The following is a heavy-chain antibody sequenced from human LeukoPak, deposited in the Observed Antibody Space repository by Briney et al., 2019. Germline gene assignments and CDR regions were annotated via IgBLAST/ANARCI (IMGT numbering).Heavy chain of an antibody. V-gene: IGHV4-4*02. Sequence: PSETLSLTCAVSGGSIRSSNWGSWVRKPPGKGLEWIGEIYHSGSTNYNPSLKSRVTISVDKSKNQFSLKLSSVTAADTAVYYCARVSAVAGPDYWGQGTLVTVSS. CDR3: ARVSAVAGPDY. D-gene: IGHD6-19*01. J-gene: IGHJ4*02. CDR1: GGSIRSSNW. CDR2: IYHSGST.